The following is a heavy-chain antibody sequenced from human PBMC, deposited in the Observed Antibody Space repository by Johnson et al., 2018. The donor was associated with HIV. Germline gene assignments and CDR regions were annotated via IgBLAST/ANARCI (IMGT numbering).Heavy chain of an antibody. V-gene: IGHV3-23*04. J-gene: IGHJ3*01. Sequence: VQLVESGGGLVQPGGSLRLSCAASGFTFSSYAMSWVRQAPGKGLEWVSAISGSGGSTYYADSVRGRCTISRDNSRNTLYLQMSSLRVEDTAMYYCARDGESQQLPLGDAFDVWGQGTMVTVSS. D-gene: IGHD6-13*01. CDR2: ISGSGGST. CDR1: GFTFSSYA. CDR3: ARDGESQQLPLGDAFDV.